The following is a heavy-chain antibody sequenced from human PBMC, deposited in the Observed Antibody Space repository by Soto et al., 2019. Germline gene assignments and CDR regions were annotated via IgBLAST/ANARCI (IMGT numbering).Heavy chain of an antibody. J-gene: IGHJ4*02. V-gene: IGHV3-9*01. CDR1: GLIFDDFA. CDR2: ISGNSGTV. D-gene: IGHD3-16*02. Sequence: EAQLVESGGAAVQPGWSLRLSCVGSGLIFDDFAMHWVRQSPGKGLEWVSGISGNSGTVTYADTVRGRFTISRDNAENSLSLHMNNLRPEDTASFFCTTGRSSSLELGFDSGGQGTLVTVSS. CDR3: TTGRSSSLELGFDS.